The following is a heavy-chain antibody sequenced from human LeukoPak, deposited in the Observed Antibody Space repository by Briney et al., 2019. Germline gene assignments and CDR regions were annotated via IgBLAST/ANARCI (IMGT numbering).Heavy chain of an antibody. CDR2: ISGSGGST. J-gene: IGHJ4*02. CDR1: GFTFSSYA. Sequence: GGSLRLSCAASGFTFSSYAMSRVRQAPGKGLEWVSAISGSGGSTYYADSVKGRLTISRDNSKNTLYLQMNSLRAEDTAVYYCAKDPESTVTTSSPLDYWGQGTLVTVSS. D-gene: IGHD4-17*01. V-gene: IGHV3-23*01. CDR3: AKDPESTVTTSSPLDY.